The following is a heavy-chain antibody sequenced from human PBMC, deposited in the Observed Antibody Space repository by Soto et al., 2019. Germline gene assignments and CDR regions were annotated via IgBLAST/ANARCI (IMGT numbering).Heavy chain of an antibody. CDR3: ARDRTRIAARDAFDI. CDR2: ISSSSSYI. J-gene: IGHJ3*02. Sequence: GGSLRLSCAASGFTYSSYSMNWVRQAPGKGLEWVSSISSSSSYIYYANSVKGRFTISRDNAKNSLYLQMNSLRAEDTAVYYCARDRTRIAARDAFDIWGQGTMVTVSS. D-gene: IGHD6-6*01. V-gene: IGHV3-21*01. CDR1: GFTYSSYS.